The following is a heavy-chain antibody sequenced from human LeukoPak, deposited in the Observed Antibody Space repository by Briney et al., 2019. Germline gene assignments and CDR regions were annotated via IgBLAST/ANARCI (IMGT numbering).Heavy chain of an antibody. CDR1: GFSFSDYS. J-gene: IGHJ4*02. CDR2: ISPTSSYI. D-gene: IGHD6-19*01. CDR3: AKITSVVGSVD. Sequence: KSGGSLRLSCAASGFSFSDYSMNWVRQAPGKGLEWVSIISPTSSYIYYADSVKGRFTISRDNAKNSLYLQMNSLRAEDTAVYYCAKITSVVGSVDWGLGTRVAVSS. V-gene: IGHV3-21*01.